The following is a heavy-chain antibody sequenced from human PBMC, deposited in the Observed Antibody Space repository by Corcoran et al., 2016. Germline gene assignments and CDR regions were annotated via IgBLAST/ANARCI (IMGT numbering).Heavy chain of an antibody. J-gene: IGHJ6*02. CDR1: GGSISSSSYY. CDR3: ARDSTTSNYYYGMDV. Sequence: QLQLQESGPGLVKPSETLSLTCTVSGGSISSSSYYWGWIRQPPGKGLEWIGSIYYSGSTYYNPSLKSRVTISVDTSKNQFSLKLSSVTAADTAWYYWARDSTTSNYYYGMDVWGQGTTVTVSS. D-gene: IGHD5-12*01. CDR2: IYYSGST. V-gene: IGHV4-39*07.